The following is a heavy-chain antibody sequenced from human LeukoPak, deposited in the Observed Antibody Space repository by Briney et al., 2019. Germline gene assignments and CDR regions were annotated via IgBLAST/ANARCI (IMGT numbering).Heavy chain of an antibody. CDR1: GYTFTSYD. J-gene: IGHJ6*02. D-gene: IGHD3-22*01. CDR2: MNPNSGNT. V-gene: IGHV1-8*01. CDR3: ARVPLITTRGCTKERGYYYGMDV. Sequence: GASVKVSCKASGYTFTSYDINWVRQATGQGLEWMGWMNPNSGNTGYAQKFQGRVTMTRNTSISTAYMELSSLRSEDTAVYYCARVPLITTRGCTKERGYYYGMDVWGQGTTVTVSS.